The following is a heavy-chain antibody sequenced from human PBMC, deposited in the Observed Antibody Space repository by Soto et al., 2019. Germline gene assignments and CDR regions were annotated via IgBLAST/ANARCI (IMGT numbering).Heavy chain of an antibody. D-gene: IGHD2-21*01. Sequence: GGSLRLSCAASGFTFSSYSMNWVRQAPGKGLEWVSVISGSGGSTHYADSVKGRSTIARDNSKNTLYLQVNSLRAEDTAVYYCAKEADGIAYSPDYWCQRSEVTVFS. V-gene: IGHV3-23*01. CDR1: GFTFSSYS. CDR3: AKEADGIAYSPDY. CDR2: ISGSGGST. J-gene: IGHJ4*02.